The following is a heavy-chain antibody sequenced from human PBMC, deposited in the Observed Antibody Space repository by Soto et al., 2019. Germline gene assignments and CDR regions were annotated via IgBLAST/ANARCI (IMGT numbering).Heavy chain of an antibody. Sequence: QVQLVESGGGAVQPGRSLRLSCAASGFSFRNYAMHWVRQAPGKGLAWVAVITHDGNSQYYADAVKGRFTISRDNSKNTLSLQMNSLRAEDTSVYYCAREANYYNTVGYWDFDYWGQGTLVTVSS. CDR1: GFSFRNYA. V-gene: IGHV3-30*04. D-gene: IGHD3-22*01. J-gene: IGHJ4*02. CDR2: ITHDGNSQ. CDR3: AREANYYNTVGYWDFDY.